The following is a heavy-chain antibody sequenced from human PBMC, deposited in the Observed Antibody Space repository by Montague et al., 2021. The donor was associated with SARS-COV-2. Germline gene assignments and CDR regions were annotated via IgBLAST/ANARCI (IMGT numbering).Heavy chain of an antibody. J-gene: IGHJ4*02. D-gene: IGHD4-23*01. CDR2: I. CDR3: ARAPGYDGTDY. V-gene: IGHV3-21*01. CDR1: GFTFSNYI. Sequence: SLRLSCAASGFTFSNYIMNWVRQAPGKGLEWVSSINGRFTISRYNAKNSLYMQMNSLRAEDTAVYYCARAPGYDGTDYWGQGTLVTVSS.